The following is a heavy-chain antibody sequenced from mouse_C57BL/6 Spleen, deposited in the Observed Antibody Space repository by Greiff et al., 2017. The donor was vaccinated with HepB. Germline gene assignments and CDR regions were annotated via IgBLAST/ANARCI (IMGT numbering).Heavy chain of an antibody. Sequence: EVMLVESGGGLVQPGGSLKLSCAASGFTFSDYGMAWVRQAPRKGPEWVAFISNLAYSIYYADTVTGRFTISRENAKNTLYLEMSSLRSEDTAMYYCARFSTTVVGYFDVWGTGTTVTVSS. CDR3: ARFSTTVVGYFDV. V-gene: IGHV5-15*01. CDR2: ISNLAYSI. J-gene: IGHJ1*03. D-gene: IGHD1-1*01. CDR1: GFTFSDYG.